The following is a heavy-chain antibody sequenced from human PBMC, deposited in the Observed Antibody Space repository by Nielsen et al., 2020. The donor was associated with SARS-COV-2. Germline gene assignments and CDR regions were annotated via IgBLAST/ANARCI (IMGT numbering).Heavy chain of an antibody. J-gene: IGHJ4*02. CDR2: INAGNGNT. CDR3: AMGRGVVPAGAEY. V-gene: IGHV1-3*01. D-gene: IGHD2-2*01. CDR1: GYTFTSYA. Sequence: ASVKVSCKASGYTFTSYAMHWVRQAPGQRLEWMGWINAGNGNTKYSQKFQGRVTMTSDTSTSTVYLELNSLRSEDTAVYYCAMGRGVVPAGAEYWGQGTLVTVSS.